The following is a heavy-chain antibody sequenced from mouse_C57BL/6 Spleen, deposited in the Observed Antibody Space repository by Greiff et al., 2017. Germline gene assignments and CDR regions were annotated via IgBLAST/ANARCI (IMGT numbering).Heavy chain of an antibody. D-gene: IGHD2-5*01. CDR2: IWSGGST. J-gene: IGHJ4*01. V-gene: IGHV2-2*01. CDR1: GFSLTSYG. Sequence: VQLQQSGPGLVQPSQSLSITCTVSGFSLTSYGVHWVRQSPGKGLEWLGVIWSGGSTDYNAAFISRLSISKDNSKSQVFFKMNSLQADDTAIYYCARDSNYENYAMDYWGQGTSVTVSS. CDR3: ARDSNYENYAMDY.